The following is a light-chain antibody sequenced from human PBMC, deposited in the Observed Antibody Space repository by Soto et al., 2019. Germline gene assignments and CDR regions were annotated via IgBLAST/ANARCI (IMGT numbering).Light chain of an antibody. V-gene: IGLV2-14*01. CDR2: DVS. J-gene: IGLJ1*01. Sequence: QSALTQPASVSGSPGQSITISCTGTSSDVGGYNYVSWYQQHPGKAPKLMIYDVSNRPSGVSNRFSGSKSGNTASLTISGLQADDEADYYCSSYTSSSTLENVFGTGTKVTVL. CDR3: SSYTSSSTLENV. CDR1: SSDVGGYNY.